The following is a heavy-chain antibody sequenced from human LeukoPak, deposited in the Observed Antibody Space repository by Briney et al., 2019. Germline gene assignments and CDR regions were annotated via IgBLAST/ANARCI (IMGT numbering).Heavy chain of an antibody. Sequence: ASVKVSCKASGYTFTGYYMHWVRQAPGQGLEWMGRINPNSGGTNYAQKFQGRVTMTRDTSISTAYMELSRLRSDDTAVYYCARVRRRIGYYYDSSGYYYFDYWGQGTLATVSS. CDR2: INPNSGGT. V-gene: IGHV1-2*06. CDR1: GYTFTGYY. J-gene: IGHJ4*02. CDR3: ARVRRRIGYYYDSSGYYYFDY. D-gene: IGHD3-22*01.